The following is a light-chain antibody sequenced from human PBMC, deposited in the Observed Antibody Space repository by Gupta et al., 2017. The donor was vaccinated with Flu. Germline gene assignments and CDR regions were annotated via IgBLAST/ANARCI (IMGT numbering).Light chain of an antibody. CDR3: LQHNTYPPT. Sequence: GDRVTITCRASQGIRTDLGWFQQKPGEAPRRLIYGASSLQSGVPGRFSGSGFGTEFTLTISSLQPEDVATYYCLQHNTYPPTFGPGTKVEIK. J-gene: IGKJ1*01. CDR1: QGIRTD. CDR2: GAS. V-gene: IGKV1-17*01.